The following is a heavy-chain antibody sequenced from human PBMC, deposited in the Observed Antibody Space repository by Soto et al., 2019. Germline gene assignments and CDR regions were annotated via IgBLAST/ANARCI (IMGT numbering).Heavy chain of an antibody. V-gene: IGHV3-30-3*01. CDR3: ARDPPDTAMVNTSS. CDR2: ISYDGSNK. Sequence: ESGGGVVQPGRSLRLSCAASGFTFSSYAMHWVRQAPGKGLEWVAVISYDGSNKYYADSVKGRFTISRDNSKNTLYLQMNSLRAEDTAVYYCARDPPDTAMVNTSSWGQGTLVTVSS. J-gene: IGHJ5*02. D-gene: IGHD5-18*01. CDR1: GFTFSSYA.